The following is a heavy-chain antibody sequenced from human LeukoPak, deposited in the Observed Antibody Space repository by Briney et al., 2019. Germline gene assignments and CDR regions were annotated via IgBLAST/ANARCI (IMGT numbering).Heavy chain of an antibody. CDR2: IDGSGDTI. J-gene: IGHJ4*02. CDR1: GFTFSDYS. Sequence: GESLRLSCAASGFTFSDYSMNWVRQAPGKGLEWVSYIDGSGDTIYYADSVKGRFTISRDNAKNSLDLQMNSLRDEDTAVYFCSRRFDCWGQGTLVTVSS. CDR3: SRRFDC. V-gene: IGHV3-48*02.